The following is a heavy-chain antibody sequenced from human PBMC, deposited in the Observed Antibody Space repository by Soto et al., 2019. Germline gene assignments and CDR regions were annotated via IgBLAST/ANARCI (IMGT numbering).Heavy chain of an antibody. V-gene: IGHV3-15*07. D-gene: IGHD3-3*01. J-gene: IGHJ4*02. CDR3: TTVWGFWSGYYTFYY. CDR1: GFTFSNAW. CDR2: IKSKTDGGTT. Sequence: EVQLVESGGGLVKPGGSLRLSCAASGFTFSNAWMNWVRQAPGKGLEWVGRIKSKTDGGTTDYAAPVKGRFTISRDDSKNTLYLQMNRLKTEDPAVDYCTTVWGFWSGYYTFYYWGQGTLVTVSS.